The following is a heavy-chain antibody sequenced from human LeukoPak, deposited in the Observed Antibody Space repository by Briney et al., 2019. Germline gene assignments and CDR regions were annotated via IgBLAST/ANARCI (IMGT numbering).Heavy chain of an antibody. V-gene: IGHV4-39*01. CDR1: GGSISSSSYY. CDR3: AEYTSSSAYFDH. J-gene: IGHJ4*02. Sequence: SETLSLTCTVSGGSISSSSYYWGWIRQPPGKGLEWIGNIYYSGSTYYNPSLKSRVTMSVDTSKNQFSLRVNSVTAADTAVYYCAEYTSSSAYFDHWGQGTLVTVSS. CDR2: IYYSGST. D-gene: IGHD6-6*01.